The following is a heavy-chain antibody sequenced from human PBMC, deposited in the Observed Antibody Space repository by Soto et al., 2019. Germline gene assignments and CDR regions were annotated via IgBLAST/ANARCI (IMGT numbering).Heavy chain of an antibody. J-gene: IGHJ5*02. CDR1: GFTFDDYA. V-gene: IGHV3-30-3*01. D-gene: IGHD3-22*01. Sequence: PGGSLRLSCAASGFTFDDYAMHWVRQAPGKGLEWVSGISWNRSNKYYADSVKGRFTISRDNSKNTLYLQMNSLRAEDTAVYYCASYLAPVYDSSGYYGYGFDPWGQGTLVTVSS. CDR3: ASYLAPVYDSSGYYGYGFDP. CDR2: ISWNRSNK.